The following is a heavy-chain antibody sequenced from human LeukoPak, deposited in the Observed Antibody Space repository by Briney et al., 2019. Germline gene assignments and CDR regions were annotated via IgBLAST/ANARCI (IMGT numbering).Heavy chain of an antibody. CDR1: VGTFSSYA. CDR3: ARDALFYYGSGNYFDY. Sequence: GASVKVSCKASVGTFSSYAISWVRQAPGQGLEWMGGIIPIFGTANYAQKFQGRVTITTDESTSTAYMELSSLRSEDTAVYYCARDALFYYGSGNYFDYWGQGTLVTVSS. J-gene: IGHJ4*02. D-gene: IGHD3-10*01. V-gene: IGHV1-69*05. CDR2: IIPIFGTA.